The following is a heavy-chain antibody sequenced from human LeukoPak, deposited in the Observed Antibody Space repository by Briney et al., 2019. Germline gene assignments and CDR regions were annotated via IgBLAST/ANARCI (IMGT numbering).Heavy chain of an antibody. V-gene: IGHV3-21*01. CDR1: GFSFSIYS. CDR3: ARGPPCSSTSCYVTGAFDF. J-gene: IGHJ3*01. CDR2: VSSSSTSI. Sequence: GGSLRLSCAASGFSFSIYSMNWVRQAPGKGLEWVSSVSSSSTSIYYADSLKGQFTISRDNAKNSLFLQVNSLRDEDTAVYYCARGPPCSSTSCYVTGAFDFWGQGTMVTVSS. D-gene: IGHD2-2*01.